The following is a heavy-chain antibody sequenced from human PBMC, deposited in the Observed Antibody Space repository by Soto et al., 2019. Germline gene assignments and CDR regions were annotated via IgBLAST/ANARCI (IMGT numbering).Heavy chain of an antibody. D-gene: IGHD3-3*01. V-gene: IGHV1-69*06. CDR1: GGTSTRYA. Sequence: QERLVQSGAEVRKPGSSVKVSCKVTGGTSTRYAINWVRQAPGHGLVWMGGIVPMFGTSKYAQKFQGRVTITADTSTKTAYMELRSLISEDTAVYYFGRGSEYGLCSGYLWGQGPLVSVSS. CDR3: GRGSEYGLCSGYL. CDR2: IVPMFGTS. J-gene: IGHJ4*02.